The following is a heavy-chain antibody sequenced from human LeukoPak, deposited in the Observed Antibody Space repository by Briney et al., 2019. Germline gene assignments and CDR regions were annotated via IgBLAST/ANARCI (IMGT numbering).Heavy chain of an antibody. CDR1: GFTFSSYA. CDR3: ATPHPATYGDYRTLYY. D-gene: IGHD4-17*01. V-gene: IGHV3-23*01. Sequence: GGSLGLSCAASGFTFSSYAMSWVRQTPGKGLEWVSTISGSGGSTYYADSVKGRFTSSRDNSKNTLYLQMSSLRPEDTAVYYCATPHPATYGDYRTLYYWGQGTLVTVSS. CDR2: ISGSGGST. J-gene: IGHJ4*02.